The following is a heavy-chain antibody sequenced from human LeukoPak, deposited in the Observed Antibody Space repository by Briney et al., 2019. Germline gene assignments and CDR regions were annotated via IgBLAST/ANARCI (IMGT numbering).Heavy chain of an antibody. Sequence: GGSLRLSCAASGFTFSSYGMHWVRQAPGKGLEWVAVIWYDGSNKYYADSVKGRFTISRDNSKNTLYLQMNSLRAEDTAVYYCARDRIVGATEYYYYYGMDVWGQGTTVTVSS. CDR1: GFTFSSYG. V-gene: IGHV3-33*01. CDR2: IWYDGSNK. D-gene: IGHD1-26*01. CDR3: ARDRIVGATEYYYYYGMDV. J-gene: IGHJ6*02.